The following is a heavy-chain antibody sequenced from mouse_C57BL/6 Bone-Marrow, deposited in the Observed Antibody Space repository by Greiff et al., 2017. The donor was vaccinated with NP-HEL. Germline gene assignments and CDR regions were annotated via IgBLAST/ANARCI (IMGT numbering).Heavy chain of an antibody. CDR1: GFNIKDDY. D-gene: IGHD6-1*01. V-gene: IGHV14-4*01. CDR2: IDPENGDT. J-gene: IGHJ3*01. CDR3: TTTLGFAY. Sequence: EVQGVESGAELVRPGASVKLSCTASGFNIKDDYMHWVKQRPEQGLEWIGWIDPENGDTESASQFQGKATITADTSSNTAYLQLGSLTSGDTAVYYCTTTLGFAYWGQGTLVTVSA.